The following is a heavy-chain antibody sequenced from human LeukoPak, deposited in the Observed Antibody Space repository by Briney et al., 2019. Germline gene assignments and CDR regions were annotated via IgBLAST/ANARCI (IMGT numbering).Heavy chain of an antibody. Sequence: SETLSLTCSVSGGSISTYCWHWIRHPPGKGLEWIGFIYYTGNTDYNPSLRSRVTISKDTSRNQFSLQLTSVTAADTAVYFCARSRFLKWSDAFDTWGQGTTVTVST. J-gene: IGHJ3*02. D-gene: IGHD3-3*01. CDR2: IYYTGNT. CDR1: GGSISTYC. V-gene: IGHV4-59*01. CDR3: ARSRFLKWSDAFDT.